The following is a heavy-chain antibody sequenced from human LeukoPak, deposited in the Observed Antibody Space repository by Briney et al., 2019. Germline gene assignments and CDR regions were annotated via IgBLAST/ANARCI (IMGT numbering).Heavy chain of an antibody. D-gene: IGHD5-18*01. J-gene: IGHJ4*02. CDR2: INQDGTEK. V-gene: IGHV3-7*01. Sequence: GGSLRLSCAASGFPFSTYWMSWVRQAPGKGLEWVANINQDGTEKYYVDSVKGRFTISRDYAKNSLYLQMNSLRVEDTAVYYCAKDDRIQARRYSYNYWGQGTLVTVSS. CDR1: GFPFSTYW. CDR3: AKDDRIQARRYSYNY.